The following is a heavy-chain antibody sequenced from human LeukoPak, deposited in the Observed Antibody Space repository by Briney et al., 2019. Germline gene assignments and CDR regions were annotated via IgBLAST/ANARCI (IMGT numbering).Heavy chain of an antibody. Sequence: SETLSLTCAVYGGPFSGYYWSWIRQPPGKGLEWIGEINHSGSTNYNPSLKSRVTISVDSDSSKNHFSLKLSSVTAADTAVYYCARGHCSSTSCYALGFDYWGQGTLVTVSS. CDR3: ARGHCSSTSCYALGFDY. V-gene: IGHV4-34*01. D-gene: IGHD2-2*01. CDR1: GGPFSGYY. J-gene: IGHJ4*02. CDR2: INHSGST.